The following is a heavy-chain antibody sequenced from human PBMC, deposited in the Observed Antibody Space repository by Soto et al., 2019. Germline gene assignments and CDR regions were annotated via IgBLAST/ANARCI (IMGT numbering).Heavy chain of an antibody. J-gene: IGHJ4*02. CDR3: ASRHDFWSGYWDLFHY. Sequence: SETLSLTCRVSGDSLGITNQYWGWIRQPPGKGLEWIGSVFYTGSAYYNPSLKSRATVSVDTSKSDISLKMTSVTAADTAVYYCASRHDFWSGYWDLFHYWGQGIMVTVSS. D-gene: IGHD3-3*01. V-gene: IGHV4-39*02. CDR2: VFYTGSA. CDR1: GDSLGITNQY.